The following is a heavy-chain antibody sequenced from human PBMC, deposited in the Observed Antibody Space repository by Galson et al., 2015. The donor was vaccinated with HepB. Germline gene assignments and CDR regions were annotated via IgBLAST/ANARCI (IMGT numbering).Heavy chain of an antibody. CDR1: GFTFSSYS. Sequence: SLRLSCAASGFTFSSYSMNWVRQAPGKGLEWVSYISSSSSTIYYADSVKGRFTISRDNAKNSLYLQMNSLRDEDTAVYYCARDWLPWDAVVEAAMNAFKIWGQGAMVTVSS. CDR3: ARDWLPWDAVVEAAMNAFKI. CDR2: ISSSSSTI. V-gene: IGHV3-48*02. D-gene: IGHD2-2*01. J-gene: IGHJ3*02.